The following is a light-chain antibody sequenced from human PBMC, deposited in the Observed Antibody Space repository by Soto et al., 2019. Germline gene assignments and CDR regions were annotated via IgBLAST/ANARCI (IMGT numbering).Light chain of an antibody. CDR2: DDS. CDR3: QVWDSGSDHVV. J-gene: IGLJ2*01. V-gene: IGLV3-21*02. CDR1: NMGSKS. Sequence: SYELTQPTSVSVATGQTARITCGGHNMGSKSVHWYQQKPGQAPVLVVYDDSDRPSGIPERFSGSISGNTATLTISRVEAGDEADYYCQVWDSGSDHVVFGGGTKLTVL.